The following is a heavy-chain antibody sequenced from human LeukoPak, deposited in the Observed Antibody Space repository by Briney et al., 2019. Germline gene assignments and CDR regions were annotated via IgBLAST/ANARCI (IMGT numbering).Heavy chain of an antibody. CDR2: IYYSGST. CDR3: ARAPVYYDYVWGSYRPDAFDI. CDR1: GGSISSSSYY. Sequence: SETLSLTCTVSGGSISSSSYYWGWIRQPPGKGLEWIGSIYYSGSTYYNPSLKSRVTISVDTSKNQFSLKLSSVTAADTAVYYCARAPVYYDYVWGSYRPDAFDIWGQGTMVTVSS. J-gene: IGHJ3*02. V-gene: IGHV4-39*07. D-gene: IGHD3-16*02.